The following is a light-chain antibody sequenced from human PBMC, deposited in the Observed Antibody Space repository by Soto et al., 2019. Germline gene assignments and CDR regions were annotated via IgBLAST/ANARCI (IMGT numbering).Light chain of an antibody. Sequence: QSALTQPASVSGSPGQSITISCTGTSSDVGAHTYVSWYQQHPGKAPKLMIFEVSDRPSGVSNRFSGSKSGNTASLTISGLQAEDEADYYCSSYTTSNTLVFGGGTKLTVL. CDR2: EVS. V-gene: IGLV2-14*01. J-gene: IGLJ2*01. CDR1: SSDVGAHTY. CDR3: SSYTTSNTLV.